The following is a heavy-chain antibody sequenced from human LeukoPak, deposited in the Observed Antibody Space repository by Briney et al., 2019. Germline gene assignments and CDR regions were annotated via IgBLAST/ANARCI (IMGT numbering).Heavy chain of an antibody. CDR2: ISGSGGST. V-gene: IGHV3-23*01. J-gene: IGHJ4*02. Sequence: PGGSLRLSCAASGFTFSSYAMSWVRQAPGKGLEWVSTISGSGGSTYYADSVKGRFAISRDNSKNTLYLQMNSLRAEDTAVYYCAKGRAAAGTANDYWGQGTLVTVSS. D-gene: IGHD6-13*01. CDR1: GFTFSSYA. CDR3: AKGRAAAGTANDY.